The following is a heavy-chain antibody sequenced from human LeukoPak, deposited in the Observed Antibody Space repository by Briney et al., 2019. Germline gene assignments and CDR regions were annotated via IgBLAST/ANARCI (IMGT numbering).Heavy chain of an antibody. J-gene: IGHJ4*02. CDR2: ISYSGST. Sequence: SETLSLTCTVSGGSISTYYWSWIRQPPGRGLEWIGYISYSGSTNYNPSLKSRVTISVDTSKNQFSLKLSSVTAADTAVYYCASLDGHGENWGQGTLVTVSS. D-gene: IGHD3-10*01. CDR3: ASLDGHGEN. CDR1: GGSISTYY. V-gene: IGHV4-59*08.